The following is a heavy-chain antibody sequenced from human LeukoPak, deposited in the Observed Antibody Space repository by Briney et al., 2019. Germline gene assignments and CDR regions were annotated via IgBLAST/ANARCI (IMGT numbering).Heavy chain of an antibody. Sequence: SETLSLTCTVSGGSISSRSYYWGWIRQPPGKGLEWIGSIYYSGSTYYNPSLKSRVTISVDTSKNQFSLKLSSVTAADTAVYYCARGAHCSGGSCYSGYYYYMDVWGKGTTVTVSS. J-gene: IGHJ6*03. D-gene: IGHD2-15*01. V-gene: IGHV4-39*01. CDR2: IYYSGST. CDR1: GGSISSRSYY. CDR3: ARGAHCSGGSCYSGYYYYMDV.